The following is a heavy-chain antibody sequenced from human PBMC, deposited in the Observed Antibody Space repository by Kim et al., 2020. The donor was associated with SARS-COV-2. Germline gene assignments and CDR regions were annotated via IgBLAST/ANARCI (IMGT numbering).Heavy chain of an antibody. CDR3: ARSLYCSSTSCFYGMDV. Sequence: VKGRFTISRDKAKSSLSLQMNSLRAEDTAVYYCARSLYCSSTSCFYGMDVWGQGTTVTVSS. D-gene: IGHD2-2*01. V-gene: IGHV3-48*03. J-gene: IGHJ6*02.